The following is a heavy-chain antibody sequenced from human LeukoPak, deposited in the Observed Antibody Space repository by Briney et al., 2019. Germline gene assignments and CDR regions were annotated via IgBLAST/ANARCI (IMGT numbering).Heavy chain of an antibody. CDR2: MNPNSGNT. J-gene: IGHJ4*02. CDR3: ARVRRYCSGGSCSYYFDY. D-gene: IGHD2-15*01. Sequence: WASVKVSRKASGYTFTSYDINWVRQATGQGLEWMGWMNPNSGNTGYAQKFQGRVTITRNTSISTAYMELSSLRSEDTAVYYCARVRRYCSGGSCSYYFDYWGQGTLVTVSS. CDR1: GYTFTSYD. V-gene: IGHV1-8*03.